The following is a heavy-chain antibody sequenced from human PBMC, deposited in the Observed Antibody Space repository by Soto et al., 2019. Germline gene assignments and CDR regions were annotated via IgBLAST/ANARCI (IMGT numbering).Heavy chain of an antibody. D-gene: IGHD3-22*01. Sequence: GASVKVSCKASGYTFTSYAISWVRQAPGQGLEWMGRIIPILGIANYAQKFQGRVTITADKSTSTAYMELNSLRAEDTAVYYCAKRGGSSGNSGPFDIWGQGTMVTVSS. CDR3: AKRGGSSGNSGPFDI. J-gene: IGHJ3*02. CDR2: IIPILGIA. CDR1: GYTFTSYA. V-gene: IGHV1-69*04.